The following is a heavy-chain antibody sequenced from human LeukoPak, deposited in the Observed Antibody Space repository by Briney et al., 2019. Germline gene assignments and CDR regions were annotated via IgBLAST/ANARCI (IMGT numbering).Heavy chain of an antibody. D-gene: IGHD6-13*01. V-gene: IGHV4-34*01. J-gene: IGHJ4*02. CDR1: GGSFSGYS. CDR2: INHSGST. CDR3: ARLAAAEYYFDY. Sequence: SETLSLTCAVYGGSFSGYSWSWIRQPPGKGLEWIGEINHSGSTNYNPSLKSRVTISVDTSKNQFSLKLSSVTAADTAVYYCARLAAAEYYFDYWGQGTLVTVSS.